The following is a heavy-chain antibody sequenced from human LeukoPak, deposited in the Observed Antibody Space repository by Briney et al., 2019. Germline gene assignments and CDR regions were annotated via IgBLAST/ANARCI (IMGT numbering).Heavy chain of an antibody. CDR1: GFTFSSSA. D-gene: IGHD3-22*01. Sequence: GGSLRLSCAASGFTFSSSAMSWVRQAPGKGLEWVAAISDTGRLSYCADSVNGRFTISRDNSKNTLSLQMNSLRAEDTAVYYCARAMYYYDSSGLLHYWGQGTLVTVSS. J-gene: IGHJ4*02. CDR3: ARAMYYYDSSGLLHY. CDR2: ISDTGRLS. V-gene: IGHV3-23*01.